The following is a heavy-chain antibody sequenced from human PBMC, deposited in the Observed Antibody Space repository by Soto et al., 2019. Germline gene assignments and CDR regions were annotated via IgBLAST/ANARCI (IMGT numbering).Heavy chain of an antibody. D-gene: IGHD3-3*01. J-gene: IGHJ4*02. V-gene: IGHV3-11*01. CDR1: GYTFSDYY. CDR3: ASHYDMWSGYLSPVDY. CDR2: IDTSGTKI. Sequence: NPGGSLRLSCAASGYTFSDYYMSWIRQAPGKGLEWISYIDTSGTKIYYADSVKGRFTITRDNAKNSLYLEMNSLRDEDTAVYYCASHYDMWSGYLSPVDYWGQGTLVTVS.